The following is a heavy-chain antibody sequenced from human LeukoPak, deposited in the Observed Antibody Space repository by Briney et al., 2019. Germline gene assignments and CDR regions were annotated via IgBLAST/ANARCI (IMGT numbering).Heavy chain of an antibody. CDR2: ISYDGSNK. V-gene: IGHV3-30-3*01. CDR1: GFTFSSYA. D-gene: IGHD4-17*01. J-gene: IGHJ3*02. CDR3: ARDNDYGDYPDAFDI. Sequence: PGGSLRLSCAASGFTFSSYAMHWVRQAPGKGLEWVAFISYDGSNKYYADSVKGRFTISRDNSKNTLYLQMNSLRAEDTAVYYCARDNDYGDYPDAFDIWGQGTMVTVSS.